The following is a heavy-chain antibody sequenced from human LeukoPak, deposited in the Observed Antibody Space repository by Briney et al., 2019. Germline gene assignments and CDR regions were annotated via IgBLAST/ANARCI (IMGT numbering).Heavy chain of an antibody. V-gene: IGHV3-33*01. J-gene: IGHJ4*02. CDR1: GFSFSTYG. CDR3: ARAPPYCSGGACYFDY. D-gene: IGHD2-15*01. Sequence: GGSLRLSCAASGFSFSTYGMHWVRQAPGKGLEWVAVIWYDGNNKYYADSVKGRFTISRDNPKNTLFLQMNSLRAEDSAVYYCARAPPYCSGGACYFDYWGQGTLVTVSS. CDR2: IWYDGNNK.